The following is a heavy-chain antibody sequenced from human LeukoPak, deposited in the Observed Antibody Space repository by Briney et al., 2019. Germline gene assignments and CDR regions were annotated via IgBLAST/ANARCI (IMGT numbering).Heavy chain of an antibody. J-gene: IGHJ4*02. CDR2: ISSSGSTI. V-gene: IGHV3-48*03. CDR3: AREGGSSGWYFNREYYFDY. Sequence: GGSLRLSCAASGFTFSSYEMNWVRQAPGKGLKWVSYISSSGSTIYYADSVKGRFTISRDNDKNSLYLQMNSLRAEDTAVYCCAREGGSSGWYFNREYYFDYWGQGTLVTVSS. CDR1: GFTFSSYE. D-gene: IGHD6-19*01.